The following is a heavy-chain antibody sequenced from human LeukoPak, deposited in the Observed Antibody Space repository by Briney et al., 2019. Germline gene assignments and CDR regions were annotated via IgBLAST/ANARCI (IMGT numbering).Heavy chain of an antibody. D-gene: IGHD3-22*01. Sequence: SETLSLTXTVSGGSISSYYWSWIRQPAGKGLEWIGRIYTSGSTNYNPSLKSRVTMSVDTSKNQFSLKLSSVTAADTAVYYCARAIHYYDSSGYYPNWFDPWGQGTLVTVSS. V-gene: IGHV4-4*07. CDR3: ARAIHYYDSSGYYPNWFDP. CDR2: IYTSGST. CDR1: GGSISSYY. J-gene: IGHJ5*02.